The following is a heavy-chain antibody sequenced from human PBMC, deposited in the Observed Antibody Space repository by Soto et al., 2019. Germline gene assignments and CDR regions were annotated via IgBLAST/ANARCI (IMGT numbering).Heavy chain of an antibody. J-gene: IGHJ4*02. CDR3: AKETYSGQLDS. D-gene: IGHD2-15*01. CDR2: ISYDGSNK. V-gene: IGHV3-30*18. CDR1: GFTFSSYG. Sequence: QVQLVESGGGVVQPGRSLRLSCAASGFTFSSYGMHWVRQAPGKGLEWVAVISYDGSNKYYADSVKGRFTISRDNSKNPPYLPMNSLRAEETAVYYCAKETYSGQLDSWGQGTLVTVSS.